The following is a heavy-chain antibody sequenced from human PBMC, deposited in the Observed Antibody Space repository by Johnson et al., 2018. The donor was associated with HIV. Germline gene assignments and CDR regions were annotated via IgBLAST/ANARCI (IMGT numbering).Heavy chain of an antibody. CDR3: ARAPHDAFDV. CDR1: GFTFSSYG. CDR2: ISYDGSNK. J-gene: IGHJ3*01. Sequence: QVQLVESGGGVVQPGRSLRLSCAASGFTFSSYGMHWVRQAPGKGLEWMAVISYDGSNKYYADSVKGRFTISRDNSKNTLYLQVNSLRGEDTALYYCARAPHDAFDVWGQGTMVTVSS. V-gene: IGHV3-30*03.